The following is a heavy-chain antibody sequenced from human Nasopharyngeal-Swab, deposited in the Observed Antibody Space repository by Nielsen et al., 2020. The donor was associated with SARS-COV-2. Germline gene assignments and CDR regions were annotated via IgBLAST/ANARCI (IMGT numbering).Heavy chain of an antibody. V-gene: IGHV4-39*01. CDR3: ARRETMITFGGVIAYYYGMDV. J-gene: IGHJ6*02. D-gene: IGHD3-16*02. Sequence: WIRQPPGKGLEWIGSIYYSGSTYYNPPLKSRVTISVDTSKNQFSLKLSSVTAADTAVYYCARRETMITFGGVIAYYYGMDVWGQGTTVTVSS. CDR2: IYYSGST.